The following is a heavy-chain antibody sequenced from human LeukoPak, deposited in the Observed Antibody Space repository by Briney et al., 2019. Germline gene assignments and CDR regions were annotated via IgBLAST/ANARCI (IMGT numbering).Heavy chain of an antibody. CDR2: IRYDGSNK. Sequence: PGRSLRLSCAASGFTFRSYDMHWVRQAPGKGLEWVAVIRYDGSNKYYGDSVEGRFTISRDNSKNTLYLQMNSLRAEDTAVYYCARDFSLQLFDYWGQGTLVTVSS. CDR1: GFTFRSYD. J-gene: IGHJ4*02. D-gene: IGHD5-24*01. CDR3: ARDFSLQLFDY. V-gene: IGHV3-33*01.